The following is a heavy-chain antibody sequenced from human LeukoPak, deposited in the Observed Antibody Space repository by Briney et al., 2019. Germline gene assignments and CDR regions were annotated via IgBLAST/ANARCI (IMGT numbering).Heavy chain of an antibody. CDR1: GFTFSSYA. CDR3: AREIGSELPYYYYYYYMDV. V-gene: IGHV3-30*04. Sequence: PGGSLRLSCAASGFTFSSYAMHWVRQAPGKGLEWVAVISYDGSNKYYADSVKGRFTISRDNSKNTLYLQMNSLRAEDTAVYYCAREIGSELPYYYYYYYMDVWGKGTTVTVSS. J-gene: IGHJ6*03. CDR2: ISYDGSNK. D-gene: IGHD1-26*01.